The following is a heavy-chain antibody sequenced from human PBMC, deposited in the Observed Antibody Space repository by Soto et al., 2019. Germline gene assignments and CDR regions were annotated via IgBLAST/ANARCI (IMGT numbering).Heavy chain of an antibody. CDR3: AKHLDTGYSHYFDY. Sequence: GGSLRLSCAASGFTFSNAWMNWVRQAPGKGLEWVSIISVGGGSTYYADSVKGRFTISRDNSKNTLYLQMNSLRAEDTAVYYCAKHLDTGYSHYFDYWGLGTLVTVSS. D-gene: IGHD3-9*01. CDR2: ISVGGGST. CDR1: GFTFSNAW. J-gene: IGHJ4*02. V-gene: IGHV3-23*01.